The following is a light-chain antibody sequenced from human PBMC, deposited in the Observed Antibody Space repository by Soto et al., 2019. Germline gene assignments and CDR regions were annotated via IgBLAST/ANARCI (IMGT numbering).Light chain of an antibody. CDR2: KTS. CDR3: QQYADWPLT. J-gene: IGKJ4*01. Sequence: IVMTPSPATVSVSPGESASLSCRASRTIGTNLGWYQQKPGQAPRLLISKTSTRATGVPARFSGSGSGTEFTLTITSLQSEDIAVYYCQQYADWPLTFGGGTKVDIK. V-gene: IGKV3-15*01. CDR1: RTIGTN.